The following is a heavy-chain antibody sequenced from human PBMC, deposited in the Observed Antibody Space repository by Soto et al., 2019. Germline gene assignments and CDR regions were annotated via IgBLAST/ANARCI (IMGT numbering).Heavy chain of an antibody. Sequence: TLSLTCAVSGGSISSSNWWSWVRQPPGQGLEWVGQIFHSGSTNYNPSLKSRVTISLDKSNNEFSLKLTSVTAADTAVYYCARVKTGWLSFDYWGQGTLVTVSS. J-gene: IGHJ4*02. V-gene: IGHV4-4*02. CDR2: IFHSGST. CDR3: ARVKTGWLSFDY. CDR1: GGSISSSNW. D-gene: IGHD6-19*01.